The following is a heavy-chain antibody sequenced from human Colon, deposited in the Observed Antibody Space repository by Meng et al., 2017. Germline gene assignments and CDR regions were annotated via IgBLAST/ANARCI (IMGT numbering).Heavy chain of an antibody. CDR3: ARAGLHSYYFDF. J-gene: IGHJ4*02. Sequence: QVTLQESGPGPVKPSQALSLICSVSGGSNISGGYYWSWIRQHPQKGLEWIGYISNSGSAYYNPSLKSRVSISVDTSKNQFSLKMDTVTAADTALYYCARAGLHSYYFDFWGQGTLVTVSS. CDR1: GGSNISGGYY. CDR2: ISNSGSA. D-gene: IGHD2-21*01. V-gene: IGHV4-31*02.